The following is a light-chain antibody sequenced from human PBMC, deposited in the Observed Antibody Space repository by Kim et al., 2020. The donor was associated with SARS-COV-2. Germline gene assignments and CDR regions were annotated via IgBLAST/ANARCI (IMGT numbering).Light chain of an antibody. CDR3: QQYYRTPLT. CDR1: QSVLYSSNNKNY. V-gene: IGKV4-1*01. Sequence: DIVMTQSPDSLAVSLGERATNNCKSSQSVLYSSNNKNYLAWYQQKPGQPPKLLIYWASTRESGVPDRFRGSGSGTDFTLTISSLQAEDVAVYYCQQYYRTPLTFGGGTKLEI. J-gene: IGKJ4*01. CDR2: WAS.